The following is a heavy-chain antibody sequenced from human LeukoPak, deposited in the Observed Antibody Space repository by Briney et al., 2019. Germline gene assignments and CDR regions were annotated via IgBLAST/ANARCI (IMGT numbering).Heavy chain of an antibody. D-gene: IGHD3-3*01. CDR1: GGTFSSYA. CDR2: IIPIFGTA. CDR3: AKTPYYDFWSGYYFYFDY. V-gene: IGHV1-69*13. J-gene: IGHJ4*02. Sequence: ASVKVSCKASGGTFSSYAISWVRQAPGQGLEWMGRIIPIFGTANYAQKFQGRVTITADESTSTAYMELSSLRSEDTAVYYCAKTPYYDFWSGYYFYFDYWGQGTLVTVSS.